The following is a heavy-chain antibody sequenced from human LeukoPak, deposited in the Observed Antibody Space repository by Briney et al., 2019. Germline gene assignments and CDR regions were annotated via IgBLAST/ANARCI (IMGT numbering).Heavy chain of an antibody. CDR1: GFTFSTYS. Sequence: GGSLRLSCAASGFTFSTYSMNWVRQAPGKGLEWVSSISSGSTYIYYADSVKGRFTISRDNAKNSLYLQMNSLRTEDTAVYYCAKDRLLNCRGDCYIFDYWGQGTVVTVSS. CDR2: ISSGSTYI. CDR3: AKDRLLNCRGDCYIFDY. D-gene: IGHD2-21*02. J-gene: IGHJ4*02. V-gene: IGHV3-21*04.